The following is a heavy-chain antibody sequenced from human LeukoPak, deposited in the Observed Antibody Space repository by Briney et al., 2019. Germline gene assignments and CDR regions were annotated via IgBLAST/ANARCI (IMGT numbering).Heavy chain of an antibody. D-gene: IGHD3-22*01. V-gene: IGHV3-23*01. CDR3: ARGLGMGHDSSGSDWFDS. J-gene: IGHJ5*01. Sequence: GGSRRLSCAASGFTFSNYAMSWVRQAPGKGLEWVSTISSAGGSTYYADSVKGRFTISRDISKNSLYLQMNSLRAEDTAVYYCARGLGMGHDSSGSDWFDSWGQGTLVTVSS. CDR1: GFTFSNYA. CDR2: ISSAGGST.